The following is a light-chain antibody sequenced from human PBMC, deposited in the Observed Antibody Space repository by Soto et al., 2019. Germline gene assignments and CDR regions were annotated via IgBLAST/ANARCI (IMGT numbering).Light chain of an antibody. CDR2: GAS. J-gene: IGKJ1*01. CDR3: QQYGLRA. Sequence: EIVLTQSPGTLSLSPGERATLSCRASQSVSSSYLAWYQQKPGQAPRLLIYGASSRATGIPDRFSGSGSGTDFTLTISRLEPEDFAVYYCQQYGLRAFGQGTKVEIK. V-gene: IGKV3-20*01. CDR1: QSVSSSY.